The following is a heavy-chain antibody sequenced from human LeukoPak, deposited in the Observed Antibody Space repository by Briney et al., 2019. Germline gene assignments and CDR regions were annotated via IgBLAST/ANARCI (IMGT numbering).Heavy chain of an antibody. D-gene: IGHD6-19*01. Sequence: SETLSLTCAVSGGSISSYYWSWIRQPPGKGLEWIGYIYYSGSTNYNPSLKSRVTISVDTSKNQFSLKLSSVTAADTAVYYCARQADSSGWNMDVWGKGTTVTVSS. V-gene: IGHV4-59*08. CDR1: GGSISSYY. CDR3: ARQADSSGWNMDV. J-gene: IGHJ6*03. CDR2: IYYSGST.